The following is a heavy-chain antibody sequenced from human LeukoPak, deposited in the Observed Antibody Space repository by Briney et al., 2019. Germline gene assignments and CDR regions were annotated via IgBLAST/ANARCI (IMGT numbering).Heavy chain of an antibody. D-gene: IGHD2-2*02. CDR2: IRYDGDIK. V-gene: IGHV3-30*02. Sequence: GGSLRLSCAASGFTFSTFGMHWVRQTPGKGLEWVAYIRYDGDIKYYADSVKGRFTISRDNSKNTLYLQMNSLRTEDTAVYYCAKVPPGCSTTNCYNPFDYWGQGTLVTVSS. CDR1: GFTFSTFG. J-gene: IGHJ4*02. CDR3: AKVPPGCSTTNCYNPFDY.